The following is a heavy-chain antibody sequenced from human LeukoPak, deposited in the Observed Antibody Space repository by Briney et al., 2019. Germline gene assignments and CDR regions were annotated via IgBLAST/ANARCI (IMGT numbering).Heavy chain of an antibody. Sequence: GGSLRLSCAASSITFTKAWMNWVRQAPGKGLEWISTISGSGSSTDFADSVKGRFTISRDNSKNTLYLQMNSLRAEDTAVYYCAKGGKTIMCPTSCYDYWGQGTLVTVSS. D-gene: IGHD2-2*01. J-gene: IGHJ4*02. CDR3: AKGGKTIMCPTSCYDY. CDR2: ISGSGSST. CDR1: SITFTKAW. V-gene: IGHV3-23*01.